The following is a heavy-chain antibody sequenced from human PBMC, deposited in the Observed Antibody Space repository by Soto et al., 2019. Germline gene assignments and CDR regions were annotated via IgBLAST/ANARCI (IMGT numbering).Heavy chain of an antibody. CDR2: ISGSGGST. V-gene: IGHV3-23*01. D-gene: IGHD3-3*01. Sequence: QPGGSLRLSCAASGFTFSSCAMNWFRQAPGKGLEWVSAISGSGGSTYYADSVKGRFTISRDNSNNTLYLQMNSLRDEDTAEYYCAKDDAXSYYHFWSGSPPGGMDVWGQGTTVTVSS. J-gene: IGHJ6*02. CDR3: AKDDAXSYYHFWSGSPPGGMDV. CDR1: GFTFSSCA.